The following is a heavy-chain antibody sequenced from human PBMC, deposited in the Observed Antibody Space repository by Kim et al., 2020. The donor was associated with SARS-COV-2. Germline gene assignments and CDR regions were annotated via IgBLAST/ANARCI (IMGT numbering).Heavy chain of an antibody. CDR1: GFIVSSNY. J-gene: IGHJ6*02. D-gene: IGHD3-3*02. Sequence: GGSLRLSCAASGFIVSSNYMSWVRQAPGKGLEWVSVIYRDGSTYYAESVKGRFTVSRDNSKNTLYLQMNNLRAEDTAVYYCARDALPSPHFYYGMDVWGQGTSVTVSS. CDR2: IYRDGST. V-gene: IGHV3-53*01. CDR3: ARDALPSPHFYYGMDV.